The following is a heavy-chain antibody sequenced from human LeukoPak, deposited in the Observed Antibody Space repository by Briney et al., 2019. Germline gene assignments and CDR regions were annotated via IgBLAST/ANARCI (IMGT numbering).Heavy chain of an antibody. Sequence: SETLSLTCSVSGGSIGPYYWSWIRQPPGKGLEWIGDINDSGTTKYNPTLKSRVTISVDTSKNQFSLKVKSVTAADTAVYYCARLPLGAFGEVLNFDSWGQGILVTVSS. CDR2: INDSGTT. V-gene: IGHV4-34*01. J-gene: IGHJ4*02. CDR3: ARLPLGAFGEVLNFDS. D-gene: IGHD3-10*01. CDR1: GGSIGPYY.